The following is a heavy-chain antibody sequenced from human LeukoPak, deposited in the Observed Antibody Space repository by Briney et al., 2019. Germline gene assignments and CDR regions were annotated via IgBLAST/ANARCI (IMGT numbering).Heavy chain of an antibody. J-gene: IGHJ6*02. CDR2: IIPIFGTA. D-gene: IGHD3-10*01. CDR1: GGTFSSYA. CDR3: ARGPGRFGELLFGYYGMDV. Sequence: PWASVKVSCKASGGTFSSYAISWVRQAPGQGLEWMGGIIPIFGTANYAQKFQGRVTITADESTSTAYMELSSLRSEDTAVYYCARGPGRFGELLFGYYGMDVWGQGTTVTVSS. V-gene: IGHV1-69*13.